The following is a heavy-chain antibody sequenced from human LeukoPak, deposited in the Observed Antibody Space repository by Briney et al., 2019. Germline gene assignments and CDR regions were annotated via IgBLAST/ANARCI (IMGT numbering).Heavy chain of an antibody. Sequence: PSETLSLTCTVSGASFSSGDQYWDWLRPSPGKGLEWIVSIHPSGRLYNNPSLESRVTISIDTSKNQFSLNLNSVTAADTAVYFCSRGLDSRKLGYWGQGTLVTVSS. CDR2: IHPSGRL. D-gene: IGHD3-22*01. CDR1: GASFSSGDQY. CDR3: SRGLDSRKLGY. J-gene: IGHJ4*02. V-gene: IGHV4-31*03.